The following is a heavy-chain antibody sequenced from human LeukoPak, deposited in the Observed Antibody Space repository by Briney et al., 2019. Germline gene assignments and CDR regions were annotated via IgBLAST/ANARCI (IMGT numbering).Heavy chain of an antibody. J-gene: IGHJ5*02. CDR1: GGTFSSYA. CDR2: IIPILGIA. D-gene: IGHD6-19*01. V-gene: IGHV1-69*04. Sequence: ASVKVSCKASGGTFSSYAISWVRQAPGQGLEWMGRIIPILGIANYAQKFQGRVTITADRSTSTAYMELSSLRSEDTAVYYCARSKQWPGWFDPWGQGTLVTVSS. CDR3: ARSKQWPGWFDP.